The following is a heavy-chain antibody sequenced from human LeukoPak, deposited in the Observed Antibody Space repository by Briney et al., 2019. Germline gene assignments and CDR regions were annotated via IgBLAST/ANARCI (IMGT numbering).Heavy chain of an antibody. CDR1: GFTFSSYA. J-gene: IGHJ4*02. Sequence: GGSLRLSRAASGFTFSSYAMTWVRQAPGKGLEWVSGISGTGGTTYYADSVKGRFTISRDNSKNTLYLQVNSLRAEDTAVYYCAKFPRAVLVAGTLDYWGQGTLVTVSS. CDR3: AKFPRAVLVAGTLDY. D-gene: IGHD6-19*01. V-gene: IGHV3-23*01. CDR2: ISGTGGTT.